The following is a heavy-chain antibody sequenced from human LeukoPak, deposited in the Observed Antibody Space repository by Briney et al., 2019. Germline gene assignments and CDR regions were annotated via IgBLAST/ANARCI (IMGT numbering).Heavy chain of an antibody. Sequence: SETLSLTCAVYGGSFSGYYWSWIRQPPGKGLEWIGEINHSGSTNYNPSLKSRVTISVDTSKNQFSLKLSSVTAADTAVYYCARNRYYYDSSDYFRYWGQGTLVTVSS. D-gene: IGHD3-22*01. CDR2: INHSGST. CDR1: GGSFSGYY. CDR3: ARNRYYYDSSDYFRY. J-gene: IGHJ4*02. V-gene: IGHV4-34*01.